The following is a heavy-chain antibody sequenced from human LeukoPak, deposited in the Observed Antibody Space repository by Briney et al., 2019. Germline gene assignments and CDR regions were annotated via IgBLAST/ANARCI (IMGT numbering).Heavy chain of an antibody. CDR2: IYSSGST. CDR1: GGSISNFY. CDR3: ARGRAHYDSTGYYY. Sequence: SETLPLTCTVSGGSISNFYWSWIRQTPGKGLEWIGHIYSSGSTNYNPSLKSRATISIDTSKNQFSLKLSSVTAADTAVYYCARGRAHYDSTGYYYWGPGTLVTVSS. V-gene: IGHV4-59*01. J-gene: IGHJ4*02. D-gene: IGHD3-22*01.